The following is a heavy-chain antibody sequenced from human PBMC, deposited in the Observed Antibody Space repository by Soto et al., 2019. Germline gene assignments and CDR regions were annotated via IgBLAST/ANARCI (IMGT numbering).Heavy chain of an antibody. CDR1: GYTFTSYY. CDR3: ARVLTDSSGWYNFDY. D-gene: IGHD6-19*01. V-gene: IGHV1-46*01. Sequence: ASVKVSCKASGYTFTSYYMHWVRQAPGQGLEWMGKINPSGGITTHAQKFQGRVTMTMDTSTSTVYMELSSLRSEDTAVYYCARVLTDSSGWYNFDYWGQGTLVTVSS. J-gene: IGHJ4*02. CDR2: INPSGGIT.